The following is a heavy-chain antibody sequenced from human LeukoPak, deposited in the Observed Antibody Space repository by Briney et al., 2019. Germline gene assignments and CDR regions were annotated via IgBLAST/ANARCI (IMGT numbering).Heavy chain of an antibody. CDR1: GGSISSYY. J-gene: IGHJ4*02. CDR2: IYYRGST. Sequence: SETLSLTCTVSGGSISSYYWSWIRQPPGKGLEWIGYIYYRGSTNYNPSLKSRVTISVDTSKNQFSLKLSSVTAADTAVYYCARDNGGLNGYNFHYFDYWGQGTLVTVSS. CDR3: ARDNGGLNGYNFHYFDY. D-gene: IGHD5-24*01. V-gene: IGHV4-59*01.